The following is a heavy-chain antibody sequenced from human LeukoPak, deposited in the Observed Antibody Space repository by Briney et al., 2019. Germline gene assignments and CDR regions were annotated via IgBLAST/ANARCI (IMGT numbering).Heavy chain of an antibody. CDR2: IYTSGST. Sequence: PSETLSLTCTVSGGSISSGSYYWSWIRQPAGKGLEWIGRIYTSGSTDYNPSLKSRVTISVDTSKNQFSLKLSSVTAADTAVYYCASHFWSGYYADYWGQGTLVTVSS. CDR1: GGSISSGSYY. V-gene: IGHV4-61*02. J-gene: IGHJ4*02. CDR3: ASHFWSGYYADY. D-gene: IGHD3-3*02.